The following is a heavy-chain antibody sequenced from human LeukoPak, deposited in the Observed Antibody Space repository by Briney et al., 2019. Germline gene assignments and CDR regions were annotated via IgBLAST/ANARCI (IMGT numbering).Heavy chain of an antibody. CDR3: ARGCSGGRCYSVDAFDI. J-gene: IGHJ3*02. D-gene: IGHD2-15*01. Sequence: GASVKVSCKASGYTFTNYGIIWVRQAPGQGLEWMGWISAYNGNTNYAQKLQVRISMTTDTSTSTAYMELRSLRSDDTAVYYCARGCSGGRCYSVDAFDIWGQGTVVTVSS. CDR1: GYTFTNYG. V-gene: IGHV1-18*01. CDR2: ISAYNGNT.